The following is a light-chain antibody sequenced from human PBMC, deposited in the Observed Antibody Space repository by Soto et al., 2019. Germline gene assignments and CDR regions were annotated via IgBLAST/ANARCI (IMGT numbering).Light chain of an antibody. CDR1: HRVPTIY. V-gene: IGKV3-20*01. CDR3: QDYGSSGCT. Sequence: VLTQSPCTLSFSPVGRFTLSFRPSHRVPTIYLAWYQQKPGQTTRLLIDGASTRATGIPERFSGSGSGTDFTLTISRLEPEDFAVYYCQDYGSSGCTFGQGTKVDI. J-gene: IGKJ1*01. CDR2: GAS.